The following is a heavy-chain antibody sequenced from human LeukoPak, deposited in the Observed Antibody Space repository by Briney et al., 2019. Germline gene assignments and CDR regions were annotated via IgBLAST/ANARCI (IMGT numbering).Heavy chain of an antibody. V-gene: IGHV3-7*03. CDR1: GFTFDDYA. CDR2: IKQDGSEK. Sequence: PGGSLRLSCAASGFTFDDYAMHWVRQAPGKGLEWVTNIKQDGSEKYYVDSVKGRFTISRDNAKNSLYLQMNSLRAEDTAVYYCARVPVAGCDYWGQGTLVTVSS. D-gene: IGHD6-19*01. CDR3: ARVPVAGCDY. J-gene: IGHJ4*02.